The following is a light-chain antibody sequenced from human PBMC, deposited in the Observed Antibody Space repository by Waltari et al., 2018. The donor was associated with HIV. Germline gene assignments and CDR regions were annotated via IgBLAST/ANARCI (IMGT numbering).Light chain of an antibody. CDR1: SSDVGGYNY. J-gene: IGLJ3*02. V-gene: IGLV2-8*01. CDR3: SSYAGSNNLGV. CDR2: DVT. Sequence: QSALTQPASVSGSPGQSITISCTGTSSDVGGYNYVSWYQQHPDKPPKFIIYDVTKRPSGVPDRFSGSKSGNTASLTVSGLQAEDEADYYCSSYAGSNNLGVFGGGTKLTVL.